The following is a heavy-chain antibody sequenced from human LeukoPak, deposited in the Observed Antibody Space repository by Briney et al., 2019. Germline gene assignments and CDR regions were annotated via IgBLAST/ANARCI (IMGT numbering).Heavy chain of an antibody. CDR1: GLTFSTYS. J-gene: IGHJ4*02. Sequence: GGSLRLSCAVSGLTFSTYSMTWVRQGPGKGLEWVSSIYNSGAKIFYADSVKGRFTISRDNSKNMLYLQMNSLRVEDTAVYYCAKDVAPDSGWDLDYWGQGTLSPSPQ. V-gene: IGHV3-23*01. D-gene: IGHD6-19*01. CDR2: IYNSGAKI. CDR3: AKDVAPDSGWDLDY.